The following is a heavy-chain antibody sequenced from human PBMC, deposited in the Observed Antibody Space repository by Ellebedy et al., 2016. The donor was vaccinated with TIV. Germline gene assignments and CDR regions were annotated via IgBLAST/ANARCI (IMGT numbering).Heavy chain of an antibody. D-gene: IGHD3-22*01. CDR1: GFPFSNYA. V-gene: IGHV3-23*01. Sequence: PGGSLRLSCAASGFPFSNYAMSWVRQAPGKGLQWVSAISGSGDNTYYADSVKGRFTISRDNSKNTLKLHMNSLRVEDTAIYYCAKDLFYDSFGPFDYWGQGTLVTFSP. CDR3: AKDLFYDSFGPFDY. J-gene: IGHJ4*02. CDR2: ISGSGDNT.